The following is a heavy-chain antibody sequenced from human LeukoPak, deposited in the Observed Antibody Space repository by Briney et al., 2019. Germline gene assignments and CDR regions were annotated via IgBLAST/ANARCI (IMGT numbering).Heavy chain of an antibody. CDR1: GYTFTGHY. D-gene: IGHD6-13*01. CDR3: ARLVGAAGTYRDY. Sequence: ASVKVSCEACGYTFTGHYMHWVRQAPRQGREWMGWINPNSGGTNYAQKFEGRVTMTRDTSISTAYMELSRLRSDDTAVDYCARLVGAAGTYRDYWGQGTLVTVSS. V-gene: IGHV1-2*02. J-gene: IGHJ4*02. CDR2: INPNSGGT.